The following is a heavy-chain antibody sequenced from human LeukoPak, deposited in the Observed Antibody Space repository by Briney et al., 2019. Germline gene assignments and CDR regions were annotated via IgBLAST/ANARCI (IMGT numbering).Heavy chain of an antibody. V-gene: IGHV3-23*01. D-gene: IGHD2-2*01. CDR2: ISGSGGST. Sequence: GGSLRLSCAASGFTFSSYAMSWVRQAPGKGLEWVSAISGSGGSTYYADSVKGRFTISRDNSKDTLYLQMNSLRAEDTAVYYCAKLGYCSSTSCIPYYYYYGMDVWGQGTTVTVSS. CDR1: GFTFSSYA. J-gene: IGHJ6*02. CDR3: AKLGYCSSTSCIPYYYYYGMDV.